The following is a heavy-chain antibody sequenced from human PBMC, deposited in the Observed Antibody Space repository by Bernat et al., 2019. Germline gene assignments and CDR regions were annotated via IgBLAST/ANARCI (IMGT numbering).Heavy chain of an antibody. CDR1: GFTFDDYA. J-gene: IGHJ4*02. CDR3: AEDIALYYDSSGYYDY. D-gene: IGHD3-22*01. V-gene: IGHV3-9*01. CDR2: ISCNSGSI. Sequence: EVQLVESGGGLVQPGRSLRLSCAASGFTFDDYAMHWVRQAPGKGLEWVSGISCNSGSIGYADSVKGRFTISRDNAKNSLYLQMNSLRAEDTALYYCAEDIALYYDSSGYYDYWGQGTLVTVSS.